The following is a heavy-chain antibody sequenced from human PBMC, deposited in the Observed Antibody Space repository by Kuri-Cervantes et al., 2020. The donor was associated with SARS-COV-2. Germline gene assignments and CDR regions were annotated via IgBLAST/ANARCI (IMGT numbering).Heavy chain of an antibody. CDR1: GFTFSSYA. CDR2: IYSGGST. J-gene: IGHJ4*02. Sequence: GESLKISCAASGFTFSSYAMSWVRQAPGKGLEWVSVIYSGGSTYYADSVKGRFTISRDNSKNTLYLQMNSLRAEDTAVYYCARDEAAAGTIYFDYWGQGTLVTVSS. D-gene: IGHD6-13*01. V-gene: IGHV3-23*03. CDR3: ARDEAAAGTIYFDY.